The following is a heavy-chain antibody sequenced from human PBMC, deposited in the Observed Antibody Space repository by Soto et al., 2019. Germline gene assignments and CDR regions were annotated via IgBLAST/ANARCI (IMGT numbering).Heavy chain of an antibody. Sequence: ASVKVSCKASGYTFTSYGISWVRQAPGQGLEWMGWISAYNGNTNYAQKLQGRVTMTTDTSTSTAYMELRSLRSDDTAVYYCARVSSTAYYYSYGTDVWGPGPTVTVSS. V-gene: IGHV1-18*01. J-gene: IGHJ6*02. CDR2: ISAYNGNT. CDR1: GYTFTSYG. CDR3: ARVSSTAYYYSYGTDV.